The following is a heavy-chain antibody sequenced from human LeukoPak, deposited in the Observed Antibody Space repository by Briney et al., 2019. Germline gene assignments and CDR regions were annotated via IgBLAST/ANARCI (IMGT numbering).Heavy chain of an antibody. CDR3: AREEYCGGDCYSGFDY. D-gene: IGHD2-21*02. J-gene: IGHJ4*02. CDR2: IYDSGST. CDR1: GGSIRSYH. Sequence: SETLSLTCTVSGGSIRSYHWSWIRQPPGKRLEWIGYIYDSGSTNYNPSLKSRVTISIDTSKNQFSLKLSSVTAADTAVYYCAREEYCGGDCYSGFDYWGKGTLVTVSS. V-gene: IGHV4-59*01.